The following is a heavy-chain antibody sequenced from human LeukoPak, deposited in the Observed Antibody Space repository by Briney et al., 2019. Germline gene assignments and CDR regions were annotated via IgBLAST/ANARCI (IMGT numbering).Heavy chain of an antibody. CDR1: GGTFSSYA. V-gene: IGHV1-69*04. J-gene: IGHJ5*02. D-gene: IGHD3-22*01. CDR2: IIPILGIA. CDR3: ASLQTALTSGYWFDP. Sequence: SVKVSCKASGGTFSSYAISWVRQAPGQGLEWMGRIIPILGIANYAQKFQGRVTITADKSTSTAYMELSSLRSEDTAVYYCASLQTALTSGYWFDPWGQGTLVTVSS.